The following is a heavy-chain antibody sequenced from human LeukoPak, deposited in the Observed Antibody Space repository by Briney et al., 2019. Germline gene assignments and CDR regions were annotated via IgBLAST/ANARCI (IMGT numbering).Heavy chain of an antibody. CDR3: ARVRWGGLYYFDY. V-gene: IGHV3-66*01. CDR2: IYSCGST. D-gene: IGHD3-16*01. Sequence: GGSLRLSCAASGFTVSSNYMSWVRQAPGKGLEWVSVIYSCGSTNYADSVKGRFTISRDNAKNTLYLQMNSLRAEDTAVYYCARVRWGGLYYFDYWGQGTLVTVSS. CDR1: GFTVSSNY. J-gene: IGHJ4*02.